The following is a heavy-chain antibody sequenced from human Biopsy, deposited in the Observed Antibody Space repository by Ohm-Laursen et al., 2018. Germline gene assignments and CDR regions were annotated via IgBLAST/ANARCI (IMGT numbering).Heavy chain of an antibody. CDR1: GDTLSGYY. CDR3: ARGPKRLTGTSYFED. CDR2: INHSGST. D-gene: IGHD1-7*01. Sequence: SETLSLTCAVYGDTLSGYYWSWIRQPPGKGLEWIGEINHSGSTNYNPSLKSRVTVSVDTSKNQFSLRLNSVTAADTAVYYCARGPKRLTGTSYFEDWGRGILVTVSS. J-gene: IGHJ4*02. V-gene: IGHV4-34*01.